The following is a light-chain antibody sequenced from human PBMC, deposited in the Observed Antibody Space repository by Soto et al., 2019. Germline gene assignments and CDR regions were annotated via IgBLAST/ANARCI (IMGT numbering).Light chain of an antibody. CDR2: GAS. J-gene: IGKJ1*01. CDR1: QSVSSN. CDR3: QQYNNWPQT. V-gene: IGKV3-15*01. Sequence: EIVMTQSPATLSVSPGERATLSCRASQSVSSNLAWYQQKPGQAPRLLIYGASTRATGIPARFSGSGSGTEFPLNISSLQSEDFAVYYCQQYNNWPQTFGQGTKVEI.